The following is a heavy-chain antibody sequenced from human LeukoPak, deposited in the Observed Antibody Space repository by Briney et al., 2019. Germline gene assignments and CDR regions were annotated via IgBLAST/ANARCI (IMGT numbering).Heavy chain of an antibody. J-gene: IGHJ4*02. V-gene: IGHV3-33*01. CDR1: GFTFSSYG. CDR3: ARDRGSGFSYYFDY. CDR2: IWYDGSNK. D-gene: IGHD3-22*01. Sequence: GGSLRLSCAASGFTFSSYGMHWVRQAPGKGLEWVAVIWYDGSNKYYADSVKGRFTISRDNSKNTLYLQVNSLRAEDTAVYYCARDRGSGFSYYFDYWGQGTLVTVSS.